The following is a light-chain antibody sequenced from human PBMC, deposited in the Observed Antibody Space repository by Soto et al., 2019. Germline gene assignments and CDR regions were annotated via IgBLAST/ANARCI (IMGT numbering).Light chain of an antibody. CDR1: TSDIGGYNY. V-gene: IGLV2-14*01. Sequence: QSVLTQPASVSGSPGQSITISCTGTTSDIGGYNYVSWYQQDPGKAPKLLIYDVGYRPSGVSNRFSGSKSGNTASLTISGLQAEDEADYYRSSYTSSSTLEGYVFGTGTKVTVL. J-gene: IGLJ1*01. CDR3: SSYTSSSTLEGYV. CDR2: DVG.